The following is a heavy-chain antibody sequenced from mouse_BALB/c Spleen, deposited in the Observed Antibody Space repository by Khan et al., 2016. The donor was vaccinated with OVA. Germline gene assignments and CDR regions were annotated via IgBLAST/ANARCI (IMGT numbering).Heavy chain of an antibody. D-gene: IGHD1-1*01. CDR3: ARHRFTARTARFTY. V-gene: IGHV5-6*01. CDR1: GFTFSSYG. CDR2: ISNGGSYT. J-gene: IGHJ3*01. Sequence: EVQLVESGGDLVKPGGSLNLSCEASGFTFSSYGMSWLRQTPDKRLEWVATISNGGSYTYYPDSVKGRLTISRDNAKNTLYLQMSSLKSEDTAMYYDARHRFTARTARFTYWGQGTMVTVSA.